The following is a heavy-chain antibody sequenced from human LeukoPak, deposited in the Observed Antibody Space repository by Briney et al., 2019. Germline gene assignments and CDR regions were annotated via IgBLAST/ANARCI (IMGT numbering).Heavy chain of an antibody. CDR1: GGSVSGFY. CDR3: AGLHFAAAEEFGP. V-gene: IGHV4-59*08. CDR2: IYYTGIT. Sequence: SETLSLTCTVSGGSVSGFYWSWIRQPPGQGLEWIGYIYYTGITNYNPSLKNRVTISVDRSKNQFSLILTSVTAADTAMYYCAGLHFAAAEEFGPWGPGALVTVSS. J-gene: IGHJ5*02. D-gene: IGHD6-25*01.